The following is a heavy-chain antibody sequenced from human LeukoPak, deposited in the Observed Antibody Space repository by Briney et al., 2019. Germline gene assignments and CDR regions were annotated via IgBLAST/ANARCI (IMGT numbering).Heavy chain of an antibody. Sequence: SETLSLTCTVSGGSISSYYWSWIRQPPGKGLEWIGYIYYSGSTNYNPSLKSRVTISVDTSKNQFSLKLSSVTAADTAVYYCARDSLTTGFDYWGQGTLVTVSS. CDR3: ARDSLTTGFDY. J-gene: IGHJ4*02. CDR2: IYYSGST. CDR1: GGSISSYY. V-gene: IGHV4-59*12. D-gene: IGHD1-14*01.